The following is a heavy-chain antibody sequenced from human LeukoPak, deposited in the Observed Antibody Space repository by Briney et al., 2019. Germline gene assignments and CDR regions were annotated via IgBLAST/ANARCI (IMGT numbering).Heavy chain of an antibody. J-gene: IGHJ4*02. CDR1: GFTFSSYA. CDR3: AAQRGYFDT. CDR2: ISGSGDST. V-gene: IGHV3-23*01. D-gene: IGHD2-15*01. Sequence: PGGSLRLSCAASGFTFSSYAMSWVRQAPGKGLEWVSAISGSGDSTYYADSVKGRFTISRDNSENTLYLQMNSLRAEDTAVYYCAAQRGYFDTWGQGTLVTVSS.